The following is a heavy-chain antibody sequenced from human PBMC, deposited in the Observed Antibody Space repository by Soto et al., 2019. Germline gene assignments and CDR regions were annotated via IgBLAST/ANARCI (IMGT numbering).Heavy chain of an antibody. CDR1: GFTFSSYA. CDR2: ISGSGGST. V-gene: IGHV3-23*01. CDR3: AKVRGSSWFADY. J-gene: IGHJ4*02. Sequence: EVQLLESGGGLVQPGGSLRLSCAASGFTFSSYAMSWVHQAPGKGLEWVSAISGSGGSTYYADSVKGRFTISRDNSKNTLYLQMNSLRAEDTAVYYCAKVRGSSWFADYWGQGTLVTVSS. D-gene: IGHD6-13*01.